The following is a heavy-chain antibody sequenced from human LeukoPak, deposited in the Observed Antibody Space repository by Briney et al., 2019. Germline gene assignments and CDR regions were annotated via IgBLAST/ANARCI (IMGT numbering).Heavy chain of an antibody. CDR1: GGTSSSYA. CDR3: AKTRAGYSSSWPRGEIDY. V-gene: IGHV1-69*01. D-gene: IGHD6-13*01. Sequence: SVKVSCKASGGTSSSYAISWVRQAPGQGLEWMGGIIPIFGTANYAQKFQGRVTITADESTSTAYMELSSLRSEDTAVYYCAKTRAGYSSSWPRGEIDYWGQGTLVTVSS. J-gene: IGHJ4*02. CDR2: IIPIFGTA.